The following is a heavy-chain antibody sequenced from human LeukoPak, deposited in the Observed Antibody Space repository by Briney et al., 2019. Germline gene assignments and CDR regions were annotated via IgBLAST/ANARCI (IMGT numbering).Heavy chain of an antibody. CDR3: ARRALYCSSTSCSRPYYFDY. J-gene: IGHJ4*02. Sequence: GGSLRLSCAASGFTFDDFAMSWVRQAPGKGLEWVSGINWNGGSTGYADSVKGRFTISRDNAKNSLYLQMNSLRAEDTALYYCARRALYCSSTSCSRPYYFDYWGQGTLVTVSS. D-gene: IGHD2-2*01. CDR1: GFTFDDFA. CDR2: INWNGGST. V-gene: IGHV3-20*04.